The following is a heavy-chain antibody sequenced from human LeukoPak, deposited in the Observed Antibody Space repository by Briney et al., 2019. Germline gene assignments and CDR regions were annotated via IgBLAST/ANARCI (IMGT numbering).Heavy chain of an antibody. CDR1: IGSLSSSKW. D-gene: IGHD1/OR15-1a*01. CDR2: IYLYGTS. J-gene: IGHJ6*02. Sequence: SETLSLTCSVSIGSLSSSKWWSWVRQSPVKGLEWIGEIYLYGTSNYNPSFTSRVTMSVDRSRNQFSLNLTSVTAADTAVYYCARQKWEQQGRDYYFNGLDVWGPGTTVIVSS. V-gene: IGHV4-4*02. CDR3: ARQKWEQQGRDYYFNGLDV.